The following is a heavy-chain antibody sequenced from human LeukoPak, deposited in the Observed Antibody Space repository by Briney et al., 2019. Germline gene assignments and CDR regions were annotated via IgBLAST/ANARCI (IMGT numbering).Heavy chain of an antibody. J-gene: IGHJ4*02. CDR2: ISGRGGST. D-gene: IGHD2-2*01. CDR3: AKGVVLVPTAKTYYFDF. CDR1: GFTFSSYA. V-gene: IGHV3-23*01. Sequence: GGSLILSRAVSGFTFSSYAMSWVRQAPGEGLEWVSAISGRGGSTYYADSVKGRFTISRDNSKNTLYLQMNSLRAEDTAVYYRAKGVVLVPTAKTYYFDFWGQGTLVTVSS.